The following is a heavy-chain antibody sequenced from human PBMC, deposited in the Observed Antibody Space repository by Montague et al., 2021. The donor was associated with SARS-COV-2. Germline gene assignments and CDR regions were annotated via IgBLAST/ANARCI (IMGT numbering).Heavy chain of an antibody. CDR1: GGSFSGYY. Sequence: SETLSLTCAVYGGSFSGYYWSWIRQPPGKGLEWIGEINDSGSTYYNPSLKSRVTISVDTSKNQFSLKLSSVTAADTAVYYCVRGIEAAGSYDYWGQGTLVTVSS. V-gene: IGHV4-34*01. J-gene: IGHJ4*02. CDR3: VRGIEAAGSYDY. CDR2: INDSGST. D-gene: IGHD6-13*01.